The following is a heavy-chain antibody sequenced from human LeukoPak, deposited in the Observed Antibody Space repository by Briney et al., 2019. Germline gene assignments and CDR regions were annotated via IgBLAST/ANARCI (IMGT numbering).Heavy chain of an antibody. CDR2: ISYDGSNK. J-gene: IGHJ4*02. V-gene: IGHV3-30*03. D-gene: IGHD2-2*02. Sequence: GGSLRLSCAASGFTFSSYSMNWVRQAPGKGLEWVAVISYDGSNKYYADSVKGRFTISRDNSKNTLYLQMNSLRAEDTAVYYCASQVVVPAAIPVYWGQGTLVTVSS. CDR1: GFTFSSYS. CDR3: ASQVVVPAAIPVY.